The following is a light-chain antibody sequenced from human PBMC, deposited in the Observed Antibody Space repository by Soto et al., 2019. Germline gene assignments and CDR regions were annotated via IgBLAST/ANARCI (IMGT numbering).Light chain of an antibody. CDR1: RSIGHY. Sequence: DIQMTQSPSSLSASVGDRVTITCRASRSIGHYLAWYQQKPGKVPSLLIYAASTLQSGVSSRFSGSRSGTDFTLTISSLQPGDVATYYCQKYDDAPLSFGGGTKVEI. V-gene: IGKV1-27*01. CDR3: QKYDDAPLS. J-gene: IGKJ4*01. CDR2: AAS.